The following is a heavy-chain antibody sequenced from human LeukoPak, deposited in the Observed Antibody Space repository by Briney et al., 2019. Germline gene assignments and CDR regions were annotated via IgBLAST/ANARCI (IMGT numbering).Heavy chain of an antibody. D-gene: IGHD6-13*01. CDR1: GYTFTSYY. V-gene: IGHV1-46*01. J-gene: IGHJ4*02. Sequence: ASVKVSCKASGYTFTSYYMHWVRQAPGRGLEWMGIINPSGGSTSYAQKFQGRVTMTRDMSTSTVYMELSSLRSEDTAVYYCERGGVAADLDYWGQGTLVTVSS. CDR2: INPSGGST. CDR3: ERGGVAADLDY.